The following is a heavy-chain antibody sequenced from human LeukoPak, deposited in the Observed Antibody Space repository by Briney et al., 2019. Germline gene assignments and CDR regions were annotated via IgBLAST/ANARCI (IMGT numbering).Heavy chain of an antibody. J-gene: IGHJ6*02. D-gene: IGHD6-19*01. CDR3: ARDPFTGTGSHSGYYYYPMDV. V-gene: IGHV3-20*04. CDR1: GFIFSDYD. Sequence: GWSLRLSCTASGFIFSDYDISRVRHTPGKLLELVSSINWNKRTKGYAESVKGRFTISRDNARNTLYLQMNSLRAGDTAFYFCARDPFTGTGSHSGYYYYPMDVWGQGTTVTVSS. CDR2: INWNKRTK.